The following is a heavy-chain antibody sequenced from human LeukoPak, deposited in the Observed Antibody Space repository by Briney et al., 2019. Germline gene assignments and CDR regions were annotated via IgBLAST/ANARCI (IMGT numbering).Heavy chain of an antibody. D-gene: IGHD2-15*01. V-gene: IGHV1-18*01. CDR2: ISAYNGNT. CDR3: AIVPCSGGSCYSNWFDP. Sequence: GASVKVFCKASGYTFTSYGISWVRQAPGQGLEWMGWISAYNGNTNYAQKLQGRVTMTTDTSTSTAYMELRSLRSDDTAVYYCAIVPCSGGSCYSNWFDPWGQGTLVTVSS. J-gene: IGHJ5*02. CDR1: GYTFTSYG.